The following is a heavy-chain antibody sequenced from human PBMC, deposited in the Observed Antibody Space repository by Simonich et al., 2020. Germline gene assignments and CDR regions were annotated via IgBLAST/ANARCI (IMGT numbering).Heavy chain of an antibody. Sequence: EVQLLESGGGLVQPGGSLRLSCAASGFTFSSYAMSWVRQAPGKGLVWVSAIRGSGGSTYYADSVKGRFTISRDNSKNTLYLQMNSLRAEDTAVYYCAKRSGVSITGTFDYWGQGTLVTVSS. CDR2: IRGSGGST. CDR1: GFTFSSYA. V-gene: IGHV3-23*01. D-gene: IGHD1-7*01. CDR3: AKRSGVSITGTFDY. J-gene: IGHJ4*02.